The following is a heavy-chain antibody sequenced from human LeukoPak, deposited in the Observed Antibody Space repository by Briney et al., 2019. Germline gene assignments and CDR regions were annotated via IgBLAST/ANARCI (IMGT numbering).Heavy chain of an antibody. CDR1: GGSISSYY. Sequence: SETLSLTCTVSGGSISSYYWSWIRQPPGKGLEWIGYIYYSGSTNYNPSLESRVTISVDTSKNQFPLKLSSVTAADTAVYYCARGLSLYYFDYWGQGTLVTVSS. CDR3: ARGLSLYYFDY. J-gene: IGHJ4*02. CDR2: IYYSGST. V-gene: IGHV4-59*01.